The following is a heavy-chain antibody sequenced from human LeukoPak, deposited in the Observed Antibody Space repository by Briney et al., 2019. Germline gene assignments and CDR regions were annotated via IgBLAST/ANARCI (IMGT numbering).Heavy chain of an antibody. J-gene: IGHJ6*02. D-gene: IGHD3-3*01. V-gene: IGHV4-59*01. CDR1: GGSISSYC. CDR3: ARGGHEGFLEWGPHYYYYYGMDV. CDR2: IYYSGST. Sequence: PSETLSLTCTVSGGSISSYCWSWIRQPPGKGLEWIRYIYYSGSTNYNPSLKSRVTISVDTSKNQFSLKLSSVTAADTAVYYCARGGHEGFLEWGPHYYYYYGMDVWGQGTTVTVSS.